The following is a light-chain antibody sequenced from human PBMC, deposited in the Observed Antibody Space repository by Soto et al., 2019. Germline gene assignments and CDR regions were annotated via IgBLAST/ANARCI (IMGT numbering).Light chain of an antibody. Sequence: QLTQSPSSLSASVGDRVIITCRASQSVSRSLNWYQQKTGQAPKLLIYAASTLHSGVPSGFSGSGSGTEFTLTISSLQPEDFATYYCQQNAIIPPWTFGQGTKVDIK. V-gene: IGKV1-39*01. CDR1: QSVSRS. CDR2: AAS. J-gene: IGKJ1*01. CDR3: QQNAIIPPWT.